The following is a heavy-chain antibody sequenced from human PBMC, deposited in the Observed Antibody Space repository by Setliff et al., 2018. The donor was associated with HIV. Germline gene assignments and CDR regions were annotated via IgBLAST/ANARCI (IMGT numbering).Heavy chain of an antibody. J-gene: IGHJ4*02. CDR3: ARELEDTMVRGVIGLGHGY. CDR2: IYPSGST. D-gene: IGHD3-10*01. Sequence: PSETLSLTCTVSGGSINTYYWSWIRQPPGKGLEWIGSIYPSGSTNYNPSLKSRITTSVDMSQNQFSLKLSSVTAADTAVYYCARELEDTMVRGVIGLGHGYWGQGTLVTVSS. CDR1: GGSINTYY. V-gene: IGHV4-4*09.